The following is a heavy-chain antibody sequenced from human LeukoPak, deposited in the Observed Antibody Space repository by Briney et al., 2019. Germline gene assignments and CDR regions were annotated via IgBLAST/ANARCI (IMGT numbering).Heavy chain of an antibody. D-gene: IGHD2-2*01. CDR1: GYTFTSYG. Sequence: GASVKVSCTASGYTFTSYGISWVRQAPGQGLEWMGWISGYNGNTNYAQKLQGRVTMTTDTSTSTAYMELRSLRSDDTAVYYCARDPRHRGYCSSTSCHWMDYWGQGTLVTVSS. V-gene: IGHV1-18*04. J-gene: IGHJ4*02. CDR3: ARDPRHRGYCSSTSCHWMDY. CDR2: ISGYNGNT.